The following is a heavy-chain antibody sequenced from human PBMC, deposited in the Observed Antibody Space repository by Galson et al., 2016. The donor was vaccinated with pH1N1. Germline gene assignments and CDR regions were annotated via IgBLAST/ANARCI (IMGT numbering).Heavy chain of an antibody. D-gene: IGHD2-2*01. CDR3: VREDIVVGEGWHHGMDA. Sequence: TLSLTCSVSGVFISSHYWSWIRQPAGKGLEWIGRLYKTGSTKYNPSLKSRVSMSGDTSKNQISLKLTSVTAADTAVYYCVREDIVVGEGWHHGMDAWGQGITVTVSS. CDR1: GVFISSHY. J-gene: IGHJ6*02. V-gene: IGHV4-4*07. CDR2: LYKTGST.